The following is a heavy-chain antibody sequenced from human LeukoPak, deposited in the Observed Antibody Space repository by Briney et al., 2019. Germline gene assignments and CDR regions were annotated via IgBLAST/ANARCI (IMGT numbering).Heavy chain of an antibody. J-gene: IGHJ3*02. Sequence: ASVKVSCKASGYTFTGYYLYWVRQAPGQGLEWMGWINPDSGGTNFAQKFQGRVTMTRDTSISTVYMELSRLRSDDTAVYYCTRDFLHVYYYDSSGYVRGAFDIWGQGTMVTVSS. D-gene: IGHD3-22*01. V-gene: IGHV1-2*02. CDR2: INPDSGGT. CDR1: GYTFTGYY. CDR3: TRDFLHVYYYDSSGYVRGAFDI.